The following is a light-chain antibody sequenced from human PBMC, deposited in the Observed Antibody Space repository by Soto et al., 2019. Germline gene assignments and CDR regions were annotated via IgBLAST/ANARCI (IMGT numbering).Light chain of an antibody. J-gene: IGKJ5*01. CDR3: QQSYSTLLIT. V-gene: IGKV1-39*01. CDR2: GTS. CDR1: QAINTY. Sequence: DIQMTQSPSFLSASVGDRVTISCRASQAINTYLNWYQQKPGKAPKLLIYGTSDLQNGVPSTFSGGGSGTDFTLTISSLPPEDFATYYCQQSYSTLLITFGQGTRLEV.